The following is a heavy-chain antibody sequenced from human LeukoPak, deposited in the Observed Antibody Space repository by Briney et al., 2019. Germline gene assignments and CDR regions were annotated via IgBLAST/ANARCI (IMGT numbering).Heavy chain of an antibody. CDR1: GDTSRGYY. CDR3: ARRARSGSDY. CDR2: INPKSGGT. V-gene: IGHV1-2*02. Sequence: ATVKVSCKASGDTSRGYYMHWVRQAPGQGLDWMGWINPKSGGTFYSQKFSGRVTMTSDTSISTLYMELTSLTSDDTAVYYCARRARSGSDYWGQGTLVTVSS. J-gene: IGHJ4*02. D-gene: IGHD6-19*01.